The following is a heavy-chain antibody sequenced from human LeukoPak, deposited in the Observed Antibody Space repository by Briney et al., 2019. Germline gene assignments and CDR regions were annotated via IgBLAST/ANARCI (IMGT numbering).Heavy chain of an antibody. CDR2: ISGSGGST. D-gene: IGHD2-15*01. J-gene: IGHJ4*02. Sequence: GGSLRLSCAASGFTFSSYAMSWVRQAPGKGLEWVSAISGSGGSTYYADSVKGRFTISRDNSKNTLYLQMNSLRAEDTAVYYCAKDPADIVVVVAATAFDHWGQGTLVTVSS. V-gene: IGHV3-23*01. CDR1: GFTFSSYA. CDR3: AKDPADIVVVVAATAFDH.